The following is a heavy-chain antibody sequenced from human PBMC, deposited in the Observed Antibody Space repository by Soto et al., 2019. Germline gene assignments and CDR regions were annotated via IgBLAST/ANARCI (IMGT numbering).Heavy chain of an antibody. V-gene: IGHV4-28*01. CDR2: IYYSGST. Sequence: QVQLQESGPGLVKPSDTLSLTCAVSGYSISSSNWWGWIRQPPGKGLEWIGYIYYSGSTYYNPSLKSRVTMSVDTSKNQFSLKLSSVTAVDTAVYYCARSLSDYVWGSYRYTQDWGQGTLVTVSS. J-gene: IGHJ4*02. CDR1: GYSISSSNW. D-gene: IGHD3-16*02. CDR3: ARSLSDYVWGSYRYTQD.